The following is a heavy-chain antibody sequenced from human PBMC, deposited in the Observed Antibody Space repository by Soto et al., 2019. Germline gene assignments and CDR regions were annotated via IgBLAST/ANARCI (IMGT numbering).Heavy chain of an antibody. J-gene: IGHJ5*02. CDR2: TYHSEKP. CDR3: AIETYGDYVGYFDP. Sequence: QLQLQESGSRLVKSSETLSLTCGVSGDTISTGGYSWAWIWQPPGKARERIGHTYHSEKPYYNPSPKSRFIIAVNTSKNQFCLKVSSVTAADTAVYYCAIETYGDYVGYFDPWGQGTLVTVSS. CDR1: GDTISTGGYS. V-gene: IGHV4-30-2*01. D-gene: IGHD4-17*01.